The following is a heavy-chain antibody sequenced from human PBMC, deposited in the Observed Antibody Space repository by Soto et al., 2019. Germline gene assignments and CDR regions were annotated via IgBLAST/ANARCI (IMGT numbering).Heavy chain of an antibody. V-gene: IGHV1-69*13. CDR1: GGTFSSCA. Sequence: VASVKVSCKASGGTFSSCAISWMRQAPGQGLEWMGGIIPIFGTANYAQKFQGRVTITADEFTSTAYMELSSLRSEDTAVYYCASLHRATYYDFWSGPSDAFDIWGQGTMVTVSS. CDR3: ASLHRATYYDFWSGPSDAFDI. J-gene: IGHJ3*02. CDR2: IIPIFGTA. D-gene: IGHD3-3*01.